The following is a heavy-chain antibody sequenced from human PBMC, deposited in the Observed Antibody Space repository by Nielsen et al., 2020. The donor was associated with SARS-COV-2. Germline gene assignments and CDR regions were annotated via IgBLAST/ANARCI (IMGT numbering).Heavy chain of an antibody. CDR3: ARDDSGDDILTGPRSDY. Sequence: SVKVSCKASGYTFTSYAISWVRQAPGQGLEWMGGIIPIFGTANYAQKFQGRVTITADESTSTAYMELSSLRSEDTAVYYCARDDSGDDILTGPRSDYWGQGTLVTVSS. CDR1: GYTFTSYA. V-gene: IGHV1-69*13. D-gene: IGHD3-9*01. CDR2: IIPIFGTA. J-gene: IGHJ4*02.